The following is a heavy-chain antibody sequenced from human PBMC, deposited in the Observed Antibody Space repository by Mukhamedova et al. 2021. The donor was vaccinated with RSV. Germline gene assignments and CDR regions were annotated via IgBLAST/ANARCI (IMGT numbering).Heavy chain of an antibody. CDR3: AKDRGSSRGSYFDY. D-gene: IGHD3-16*01. Sequence: QSTWEGLEWVSAISGSGGSTYYADSVKGRFTISRDNSKNTLYLQMNSLRAEDTAVYYCAKDRGSSRGSYFDYWGPGTLVTVSS. J-gene: IGHJ4*02. V-gene: IGHV3-23*01. CDR2: ISGSGGST.